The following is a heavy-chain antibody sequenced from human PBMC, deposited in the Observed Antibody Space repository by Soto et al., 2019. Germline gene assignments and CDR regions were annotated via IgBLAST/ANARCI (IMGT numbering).Heavy chain of an antibody. CDR1: GYTFTSYD. CDR2: MNPSTGNT. D-gene: IGHD6-19*01. J-gene: IGHJ5*02. Sequence: QVQLVQSGAEVKKPGASVKVSCKASGYTFTSYDIIWVRQATGQGLKWMGWMNPSTGNTDSAEKFQGRLTMTRNTSISTVYMELSSLSFEDTAVYCCARGRIIVAGGFDPWGQGTLVTVSS. CDR3: ARGRIIVAGGFDP. V-gene: IGHV1-8*01.